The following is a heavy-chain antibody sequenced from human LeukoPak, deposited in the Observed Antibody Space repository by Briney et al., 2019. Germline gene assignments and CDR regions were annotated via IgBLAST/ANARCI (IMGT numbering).Heavy chain of an antibody. Sequence: PGGSLRLSCAASGFTFSSYAMHWVCQAPGKGLEWVAVISYDGSNKYYADSVKGRFTISRDNSKNTLYLQMNSLRAEDTAVYYCARDDPGASSGDDYWGQGTLVTVSS. CDR1: GFTFSSYA. D-gene: IGHD3-22*01. CDR2: ISYDGSNK. J-gene: IGHJ4*02. V-gene: IGHV3-30-3*01. CDR3: ARDDPGASSGDDY.